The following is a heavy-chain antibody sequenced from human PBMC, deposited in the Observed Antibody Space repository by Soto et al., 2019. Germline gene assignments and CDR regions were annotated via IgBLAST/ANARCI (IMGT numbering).Heavy chain of an antibody. CDR1: GYTFTGYY. J-gene: IGHJ3*02. V-gene: IGHV1-2*04. CDR3: ARDNSYFAISGYDPTDAFDI. Sequence: QVQLVQSGAEVKKPGASVKVSCKASGYTFTGYYMHWVRQAPGQGLEWMGWINPNSGGTNYARKFQGWVTMTRDTYIAAAYMELSRLRSDDTAVYYCARDNSYFAISGYDPTDAFDIWGEGTMVTVSS. CDR2: INPNSGGT. D-gene: IGHD5-12*01.